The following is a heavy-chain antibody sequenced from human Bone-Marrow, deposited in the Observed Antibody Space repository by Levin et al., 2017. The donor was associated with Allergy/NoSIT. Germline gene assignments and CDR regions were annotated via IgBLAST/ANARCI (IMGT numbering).Heavy chain of an antibody. CDR1: GFTVSTNY. CDR3: ASDKDTLTASDAFDL. Sequence: GGSLRLSCAASGFTVSTNYMAWVRQAPGKGLEWVSAIYDDGRTYYSDSVKGRFTISRDISRNTLSLQRNSLRAEDTALYYCASDKDTLTASDAFDLWGQGTMVTVSS. D-gene: IGHD2-21*02. V-gene: IGHV3-66*02. J-gene: IGHJ3*01. CDR2: IYDDGRT.